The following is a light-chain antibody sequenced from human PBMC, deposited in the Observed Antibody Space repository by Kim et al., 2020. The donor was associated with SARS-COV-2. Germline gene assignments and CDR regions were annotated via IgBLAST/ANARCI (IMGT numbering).Light chain of an antibody. CDR1: QSINNY. CDR2: DAS. Sequence: SPGQRATLPSRASQSINNYLAWYQHKPGQAPRLLIYDASNRATGIPARFSGSGSGTDFTLTISNVEPEDFAVYYCQQRTNWPLLTFGGGTRVDIK. J-gene: IGKJ4*01. V-gene: IGKV3-11*01. CDR3: QQRTNWPLLT.